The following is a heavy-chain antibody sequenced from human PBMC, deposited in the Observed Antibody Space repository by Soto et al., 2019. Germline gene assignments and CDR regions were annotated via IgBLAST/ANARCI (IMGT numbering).Heavy chain of an antibody. CDR2: IYYSGRT. J-gene: IGHJ5*02. CDR1: GGSISSGGYY. V-gene: IGHV4-31*03. Sequence: QVQLQESGPGLVKPSQTLSLTCTVSGGSISSGGYYWSWIRQHPGKGLEWIGYIYYSGRTYYNPSLKSRVTISVDTSKNQFSLKLSSVTAADTAVYYCARERSCYLINWFDPWGQGTLVTVSS. CDR3: ARERSCYLINWFDP. D-gene: IGHD3-22*01.